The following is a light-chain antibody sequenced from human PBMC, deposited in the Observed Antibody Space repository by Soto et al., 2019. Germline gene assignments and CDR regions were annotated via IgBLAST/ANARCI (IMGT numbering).Light chain of an antibody. Sequence: DIQMTQSPSSLSASVGDRVTITCQASRDITNFLNWYQQEPGKAPRLLIYDASNLATGVPSRFSGSAAAPDFAITISSLQPEDTETYYCHEHDTLPLTFGGGTKVEFK. V-gene: IGKV1-33*01. CDR1: RDITNF. J-gene: IGKJ4*02. CDR2: DAS. CDR3: HEHDTLPLT.